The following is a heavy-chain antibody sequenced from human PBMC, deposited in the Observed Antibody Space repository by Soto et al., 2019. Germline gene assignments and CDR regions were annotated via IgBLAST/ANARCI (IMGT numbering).Heavy chain of an antibody. Sequence: GGSLRLSCAASGFTFGDYAMHWVRQAPGKGLEWVSGVNWNSGRIGYVDSVKGRFTISRDNGKKSLYLQMDSLRVEDTALYYCAKGPFNSGDYFASWGQGTLVTVSS. CDR2: VNWNSGRI. CDR3: AKGPFNSGDYFAS. J-gene: IGHJ4*02. CDR1: GFTFGDYA. D-gene: IGHD3-10*01. V-gene: IGHV3-9*01.